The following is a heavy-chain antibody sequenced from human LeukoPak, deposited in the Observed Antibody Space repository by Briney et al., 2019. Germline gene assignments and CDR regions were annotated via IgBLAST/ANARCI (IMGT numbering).Heavy chain of an antibody. CDR3: ARAPPYCSSTSCQPAFDI. D-gene: IGHD2-2*01. Sequence: ASVKVSCKASGYTFTSYGITWVRQAPGQGLEWMGWISPYNGNTNYAQKLQGRVTMTTDTSTTTAYMELSSLRSEDTAVYYCARAPPYCSSTSCQPAFDIWGQGTMVTVSS. V-gene: IGHV1-18*01. J-gene: IGHJ3*02. CDR1: GYTFTSYG. CDR2: ISPYNGNT.